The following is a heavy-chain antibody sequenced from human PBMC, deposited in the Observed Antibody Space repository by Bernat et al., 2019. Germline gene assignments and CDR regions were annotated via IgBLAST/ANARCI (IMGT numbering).Heavy chain of an antibody. V-gene: IGHV4-39*02. CDR3: VASVAGYDVGRFDY. CDR1: GESVSSSNYY. CDR2: IYSRGGT. D-gene: IGHD5-12*01. Sequence: QLQLQESGPGLVRPSQTLFLTCSVSGESVSSSNYYWALIRQPPGEGLEWIGSIYSRGGTHYNSSLESRLTIYADTSANHFSLMLTSVTAADSAIYYCVASVAGYDVGRFDYWGQGILVTVSS. J-gene: IGHJ4*02.